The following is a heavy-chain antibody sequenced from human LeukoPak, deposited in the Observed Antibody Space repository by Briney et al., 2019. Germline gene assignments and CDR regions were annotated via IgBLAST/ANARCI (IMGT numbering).Heavy chain of an antibody. D-gene: IGHD6-13*01. CDR2: INPNSGGT. V-gene: IGHV1-2*02. J-gene: IGHJ4*02. CDR1: GYTFTGYY. CDR3: ARDSSMAAGTDFDY. Sequence: GASVKVSCMASGYTFTGYYMHWVRQAPGQGLEWMGWINPNSGGTNYAQKFQGRVTMTRDTSISTAYMELSRLRSDDTAVYYCARDSSMAAGTDFDYWGQGTLVTVSS.